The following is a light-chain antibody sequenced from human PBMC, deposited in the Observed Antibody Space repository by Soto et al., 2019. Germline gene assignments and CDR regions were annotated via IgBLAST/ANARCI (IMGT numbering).Light chain of an antibody. J-gene: IGKJ1*01. Sequence: DIRMTQSAATLSVSLGDRVTITCRASQDIGTWLAWYQQKPEKAPKVLIYRASHLESGVPSRFSASGYGTEFSLTINSLQADDFATYYCQQYHIYSWTFGQGTKVDIK. CDR1: QDIGTW. CDR2: RAS. CDR3: QQYHIYSWT. V-gene: IGKV1-5*03.